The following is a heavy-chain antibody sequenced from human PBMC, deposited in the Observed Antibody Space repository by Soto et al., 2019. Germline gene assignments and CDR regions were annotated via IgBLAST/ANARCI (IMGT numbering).Heavy chain of an antibody. CDR3: SRVNFARTPPYSSGIDY. CDR2: ISSSSSYI. CDR1: GFTFSSYS. D-gene: IGHD6-19*01. V-gene: IGHV3-21*01. J-gene: IGHJ4*02. Sequence: AGGSLRLSCAASGFTFSSYSMNWVRQAPGKGLERVSSISSSSSYIYYADSEKGRFTISRDNAKNSLYLQMNSLRADDTALYYCSRVNFARTPPYSSGIDYWGQGTLVTVSS.